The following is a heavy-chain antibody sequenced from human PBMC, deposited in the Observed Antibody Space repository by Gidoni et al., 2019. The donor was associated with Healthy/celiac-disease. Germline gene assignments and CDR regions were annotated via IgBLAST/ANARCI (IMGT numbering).Heavy chain of an antibody. D-gene: IGHD2-15*01. J-gene: IGHJ4*02. CDR3: AKDYGLLEGVDY. CDR1: GFTFSSYA. CDR2: SSGRGGST. V-gene: IGHV3-23*01. Sequence: EVQLLESGGGLVQPGGSLRLSWAAPGFTFSSYAMSWVRQAPGKGLEWVSASSGRGGSTYYADSVKGRFTISRDNSKNTLYLQMNSLRAEDTAVYYCAKDYGLLEGVDYWGQGTLVTVSS.